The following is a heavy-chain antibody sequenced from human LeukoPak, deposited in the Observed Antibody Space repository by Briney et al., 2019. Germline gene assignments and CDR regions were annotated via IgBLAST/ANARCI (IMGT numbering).Heavy chain of an antibody. V-gene: IGHV1-46*01. D-gene: IGHD2-15*01. CDR1: GYTFTSYY. CDR2: INPSGGST. CDR3: ARGYCSGGSCYDCYYYMDV. J-gene: IGHJ6*03. Sequence: ASVKVSCKASGYTFTSYYMHWVRQAPGQGLEWMGIINPSGGSTSYAQKFQGRVTMTRDMSTSTVYMELSSLRSEDTAVYYCARGYCSGGSCYDCYYYMDVWGKGTTVTVSS.